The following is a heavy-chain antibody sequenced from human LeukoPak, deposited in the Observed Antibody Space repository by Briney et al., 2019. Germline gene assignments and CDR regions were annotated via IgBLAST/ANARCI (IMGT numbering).Heavy chain of an antibody. D-gene: IGHD3-10*01. CDR2: IYYSGTT. CDR3: ARLKEGIDY. CDR1: GGSISPYY. J-gene: IGHJ4*02. V-gene: IGHV4-59*08. Sequence: SETLSLTCTVSGGSISPYYWSWIRQPPGKGLKWIGYIYYSGTTNYNPSLESRVTIPVDTPKDQFSLKLSSVTAADTAVYYGARLKEGIDYWGQGNLVTVSS.